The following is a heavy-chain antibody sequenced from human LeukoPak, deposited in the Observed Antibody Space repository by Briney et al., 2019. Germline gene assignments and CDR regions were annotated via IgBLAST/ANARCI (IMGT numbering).Heavy chain of an antibody. J-gene: IGHJ4*02. Sequence: SGGSLRLSCAASGFTFSDYNMNWIRQAPGKGLEWVSSISSSSSNIYYADSAKGRFTISRDNAKSSLYLQMNSLRAEDAALYYCARTGRDSSWYIDESWGQGTLVTVSS. V-gene: IGHV3-21*01. CDR2: ISSSSSNI. CDR3: ARTGRDSSWYIDES. D-gene: IGHD6-13*01. CDR1: GFTFSDYN.